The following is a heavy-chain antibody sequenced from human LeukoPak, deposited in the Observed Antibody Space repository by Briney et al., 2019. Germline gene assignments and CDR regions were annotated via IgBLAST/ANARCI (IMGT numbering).Heavy chain of an antibody. CDR3: AKRGVASSSPSSTFGY. CDR1: GFTVSSNY. CDR2: ISGSGGST. V-gene: IGHV3-23*01. Sequence: PGGSLRLSCAASGFTVSSNYMSWVRQAPGKGLEWVSAISGSGGSTYYADSMKGRFTSSRDNSKNTLYLQMSSLRAEDTAIYYCAKRGVASSSPSSTFGYWGQGTLVTVSS. J-gene: IGHJ4*02. D-gene: IGHD6-6*01.